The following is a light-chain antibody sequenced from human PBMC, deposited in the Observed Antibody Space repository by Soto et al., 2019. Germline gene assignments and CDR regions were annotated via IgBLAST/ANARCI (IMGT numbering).Light chain of an antibody. CDR1: SSNIGRNA. CDR3: ATWDDSLDGPV. Sequence: QPVLTQPPSASGAPGQRVTISCSGSSSNIGRNAVNWYRQLPGTAPRLLIYTNELRPSGVPDRFSASRSGTSASLAISGLQSEDEANFYCATWDDSLDGPVFGGGTKVTVL. V-gene: IGLV1-44*01. CDR2: TNE. J-gene: IGLJ2*01.